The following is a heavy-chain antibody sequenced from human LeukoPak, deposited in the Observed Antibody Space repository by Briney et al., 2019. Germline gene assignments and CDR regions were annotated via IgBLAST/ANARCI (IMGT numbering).Heavy chain of an antibody. J-gene: IGHJ4*02. CDR3: AKSEGSSSARRFDY. CDR1: GFTFTSYA. CDR2: ISAGGENT. V-gene: IGHV3-23*01. D-gene: IGHD6-19*01. Sequence: GGSLRLSRAPSGFTFTSYAMSWVRPPPGKGVEWVSAISAGGENTDYADSVKGRSTISRDNSKNTLYLQVNSLRAEDTAAYYCAKSEGSSSARRFDYWGQGTLVTVSS.